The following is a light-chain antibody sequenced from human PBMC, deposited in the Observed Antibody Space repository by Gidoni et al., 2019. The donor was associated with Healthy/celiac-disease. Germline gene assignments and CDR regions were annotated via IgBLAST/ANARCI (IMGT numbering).Light chain of an antibody. Sequence: EIVLTQSPGTLSLSPGERATLSCRASQSVSSNYLAWYQQKPAQAPRLLIYGASSRATGITDRFSGSGSGTDFTLTISRLEPEDFAVYYCQQYGSSPLFTFGPGTKVDIK. CDR1: QSVSSNY. CDR3: QQYGSSPLFT. J-gene: IGKJ3*01. V-gene: IGKV3-20*01. CDR2: GAS.